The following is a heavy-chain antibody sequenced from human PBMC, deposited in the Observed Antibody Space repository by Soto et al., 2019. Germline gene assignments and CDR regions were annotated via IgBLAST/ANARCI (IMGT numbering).Heavy chain of an antibody. V-gene: IGHV4-4*07. J-gene: IGHJ5*02. CDR2: IYSSGST. CDR3: ARVFRDYSKVMDP. Sequence: SETLSLTCTVSGGSLRGYYWSWIRQPAGKGLEWLGRIYSSGSTNYNPSLTSRVSMSVDTSKNQFSLKLTSVTAADTAMYYCARVFRDYSKVMDPWGQGILVTVSS. D-gene: IGHD4-4*01. CDR1: GGSLRGYY.